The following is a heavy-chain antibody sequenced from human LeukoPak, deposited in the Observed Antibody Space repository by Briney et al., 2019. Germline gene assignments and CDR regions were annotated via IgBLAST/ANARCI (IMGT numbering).Heavy chain of an antibody. J-gene: IGHJ4*02. V-gene: IGHV4-34*01. CDR2: INHSGST. D-gene: IGHD3-22*01. Sequence: SETLSLTCAVYGGSFSGYYWSWIRQPPGKGLEWIGEINHSGSTNYNPSLKSRVTISVDTSKNQFSLKLSSVTAADTAVYYCARYTNYYDSSGPGGGFDYWGQGTLVTVSP. CDR3: ARYTNYYDSSGPGGGFDY. CDR1: GGSFSGYY.